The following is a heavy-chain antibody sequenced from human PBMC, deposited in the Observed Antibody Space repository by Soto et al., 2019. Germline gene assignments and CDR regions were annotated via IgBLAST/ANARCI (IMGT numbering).Heavy chain of an antibody. D-gene: IGHD3-9*01. Sequence: GESLKISCKGSGYSFPTSYIGWVRQMPGKGLEWMGIIFPGDSETRYSPSFQGQVTISADKSKNQFSLKLSSVTAADTAVYYCARGSVLRYFDWLLSGLDYYGMDVWGQGTTVTVSS. CDR2: IFPGDSET. CDR1: GYSFPTSY. J-gene: IGHJ6*02. CDR3: ARGSVLRYFDWLLSGLDYYGMDV. V-gene: IGHV5-51*01.